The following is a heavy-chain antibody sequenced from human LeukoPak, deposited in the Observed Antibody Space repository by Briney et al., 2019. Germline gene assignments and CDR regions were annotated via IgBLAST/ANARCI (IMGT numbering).Heavy chain of an antibody. V-gene: IGHV3-23*01. D-gene: IGHD3-22*01. CDR2: ISSSGGTT. CDR1: GFMFSDYA. CDR3: SRFDLDYDGSRYASDGLDV. J-gene: IGHJ6*02. Sequence: SGGSLRLSCVASGFMFSDYAMSWVRQAPGKGLEWVSSISSSGGTTFYADSVKGRFTISRDLFKKTVHLEMKAMRAEDTAVYYCSRFDLDYDGSRYASDGLDVWGQGTTVIVSS.